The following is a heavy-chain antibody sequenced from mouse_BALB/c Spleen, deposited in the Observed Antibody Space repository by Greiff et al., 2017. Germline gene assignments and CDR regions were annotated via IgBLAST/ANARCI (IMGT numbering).Heavy chain of an antibody. J-gene: IGHJ4*01. V-gene: IGHV1S137*01. CDR2: ISTYYGDA. Sequence: QVQLQQSGAELVRPGVSVKISCKGSGYTFTDYAMHWVKQSHAKSLEWIGVISTYYGDASYNQKFKGKATMTVDKSSSTAYMELARLTSEDSAIYYCARGGWSFFYAMDYWGQGTSVTVSS. D-gene: IGHD1-1*02. CDR1: GYTFTDYA. CDR3: ARGGWSFFYAMDY.